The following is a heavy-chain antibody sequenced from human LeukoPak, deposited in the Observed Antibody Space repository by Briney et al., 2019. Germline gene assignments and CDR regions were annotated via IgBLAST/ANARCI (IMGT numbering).Heavy chain of an antibody. CDR1: GFTFTSSA. CDR2: IVVGSGNT. V-gene: IGHV1-58*02. Sequence: SVKVSCKASGFTFTSSAMQWVRQARGQRLEWIGWIVVGSGNTNYAQKFQERVTITRDMSTSTAYVELSSLRSEDTAVYYCAASSYYDFWSVGRQASGFDPWGQGTLVTVSS. CDR3: AASSYYDFWSVGRQASGFDP. J-gene: IGHJ5*02. D-gene: IGHD3-3*01.